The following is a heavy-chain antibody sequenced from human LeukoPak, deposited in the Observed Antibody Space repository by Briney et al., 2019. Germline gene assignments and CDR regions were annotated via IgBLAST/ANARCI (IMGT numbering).Heavy chain of an antibody. CDR1: GFTFSTYG. D-gene: IGHD4-17*01. CDR3: AKEIWPTVTTPGHTHFDY. CDR2: IRYDGRNK. J-gene: IGHJ4*02. Sequence: GGSLRLSCAASGFTFSTYGMHWVRQAPGKGLEWVAFIRYDGRNKYYADSVKGRFTISRDNSKNTLCLQMNSLRAEDTAVYYCAKEIWPTVTTPGHTHFDYWGQGTLVTVSS. V-gene: IGHV3-30*02.